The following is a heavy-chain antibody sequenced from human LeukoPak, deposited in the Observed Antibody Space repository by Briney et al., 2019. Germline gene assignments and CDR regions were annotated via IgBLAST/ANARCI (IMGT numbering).Heavy chain of an antibody. CDR3: ARRPTTMVRGDGFDY. Sequence: PSETLSLTCTVSGGSISSSSYYWGWIRQPPGKGLEWIGSIYYSGSTYYNPSLKSRVTISVDTSKNQFSLKLSSVTAADTAVYYCARRPTTMVRGDGFDYWGQGTLVTVSS. CDR1: GGSISSSSYY. D-gene: IGHD3-10*01. J-gene: IGHJ4*02. V-gene: IGHV4-39*01. CDR2: IYYSGST.